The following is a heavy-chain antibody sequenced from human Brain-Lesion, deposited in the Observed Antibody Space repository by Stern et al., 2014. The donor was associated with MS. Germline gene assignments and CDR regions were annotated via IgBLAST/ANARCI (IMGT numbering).Heavy chain of an antibody. J-gene: IGHJ5*02. CDR1: GGSVSSTSYA. CDR3: AGEEDIRYCSGGSCTGNWFDP. CDR2: ISYSGNT. D-gene: IGHD2-15*01. V-gene: IGHV4-39*01. Sequence: VQLVESGPGLVKPSETLSLTCTVAGGSVSSTSYAWAWIRQPPGKGLEGIGTISYSGNTYYSPSLNSRLTISLDTSKKQFSLQLRCVTAADTAVYYCAGEEDIRYCSGGSCTGNWFDPWGQGTLVTVSS.